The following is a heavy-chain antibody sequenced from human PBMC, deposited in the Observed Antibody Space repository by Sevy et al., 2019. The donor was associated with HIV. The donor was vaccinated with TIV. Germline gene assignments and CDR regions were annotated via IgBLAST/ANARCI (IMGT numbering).Heavy chain of an antibody. CDR1: GGTFSNHA. CDR3: ASRGYGDPVADYGMDV. CDR2: IIPIFGTA. D-gene: IGHD4-17*01. Sequence: ASVKVSCKASGGTFSNHAIGWVRQAPGQGLEWMGRIIPIFGTANYAQKFQGRVTITADESTSTAYMELSSLRSDDTAVYYCASRGYGDPVADYGMDVWGQGTTVTVSS. V-gene: IGHV1-69*13. J-gene: IGHJ6*02.